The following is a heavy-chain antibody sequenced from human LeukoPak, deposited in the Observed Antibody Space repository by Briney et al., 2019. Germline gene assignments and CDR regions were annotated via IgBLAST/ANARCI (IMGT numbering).Heavy chain of an antibody. CDR2: IYSGGTT. Sequence: GGSLRLSCAASGFTVSSNYMSWVRQAPGKGLEWVSVIYSGGTTNYADSVKGRFTISRDNSKNTLYLQMNSLRAEDTAVYYCAKDRVPAAVLDAMDVWGQGTTVTVSS. CDR3: AKDRVPAAVLDAMDV. CDR1: GFTVSSNY. V-gene: IGHV3-53*01. D-gene: IGHD2-2*01. J-gene: IGHJ6*02.